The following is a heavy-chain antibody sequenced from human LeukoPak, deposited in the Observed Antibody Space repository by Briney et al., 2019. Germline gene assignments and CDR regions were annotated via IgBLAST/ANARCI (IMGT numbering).Heavy chain of an antibody. J-gene: IGHJ5*02. CDR2: INPNSGGT. D-gene: IGHD2-2*01. V-gene: IGHV1-2*02. CDR1: GYTLTGYY. Sequence: ASVKVSCKASGYTLTGYYMHWVRQAPGQGLEWMGWINPNSGGTNYAQKFQGRVTMTRDTSISTAYMELGRLRSDDTAVYYCARIPIVVVPAAQGDNWFDPWGQGTLVTVSS. CDR3: ARIPIVVVPAAQGDNWFDP.